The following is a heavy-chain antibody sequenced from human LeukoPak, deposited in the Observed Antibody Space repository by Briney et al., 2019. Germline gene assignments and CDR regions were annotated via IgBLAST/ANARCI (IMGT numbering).Heavy chain of an antibody. D-gene: IGHD2-2*01. CDR2: FDPEDGET. J-gene: IGHJ3*02. CDR3: ATESCSSTSWYWSDAFDI. CDR1: GYTLTELS. Sequence: GASVKVSCKVSGYTLTELSMHWVRQAPGKGLEWMGGFDPEDGETIYAQKFQGRVTMTEDTSTDTAYMELSSLRSEDTAVYYCATESCSSTSWYWSDAFDIWGQGTMVTVSS. V-gene: IGHV1-24*01.